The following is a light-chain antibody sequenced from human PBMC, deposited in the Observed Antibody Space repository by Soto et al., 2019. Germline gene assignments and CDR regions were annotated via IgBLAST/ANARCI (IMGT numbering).Light chain of an antibody. Sequence: EIVLTQSPATLSLSPGERATLSCRASQSLNIYLAWYQQKPGQAPMLLIYDASNRATGIPARFSGSGSGTDFTLTISSVEPEDSAVYYCQQRVNWPTLTFGGGTKVEIK. CDR1: QSLNIY. CDR3: QQRVNWPTLT. V-gene: IGKV3-11*01. J-gene: IGKJ4*01. CDR2: DAS.